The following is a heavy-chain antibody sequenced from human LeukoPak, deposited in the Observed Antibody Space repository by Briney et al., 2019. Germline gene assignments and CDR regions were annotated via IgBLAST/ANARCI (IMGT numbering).Heavy chain of an antibody. J-gene: IGHJ4*02. CDR2: IYYSGST. Sequence: GSLRLSCAASGFTFSSYAMSWIRQPPGKGLEWIGYIYYSGSTNYNPSLKSRVTITVDTSKNQFSLKLSSVTAADTAVYYCARLGIAVAGIGFDYWGQGTLVTVSS. CDR3: ARLGIAVAGIGFDY. D-gene: IGHD6-19*01. CDR1: GFTFSSYA. V-gene: IGHV4-59*08.